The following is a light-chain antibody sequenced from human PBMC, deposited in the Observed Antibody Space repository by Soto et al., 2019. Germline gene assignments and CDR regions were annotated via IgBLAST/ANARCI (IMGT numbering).Light chain of an antibody. V-gene: IGLV2-14*03. CDR1: SSDFGAYDY. CDR2: EVS. CDR3: CSDAGSSTWYV. J-gene: IGLJ1*01. Sequence: QSVLTQPASVSGSPGQSITISCTGTSSDFGAYDYVSWYQQHPDKAPKLMIYEVSNRPSGVSNRFSGSKSVNTATLTISGLQADDEADYYCCSDAGSSTWYVFGTGTKVTVL.